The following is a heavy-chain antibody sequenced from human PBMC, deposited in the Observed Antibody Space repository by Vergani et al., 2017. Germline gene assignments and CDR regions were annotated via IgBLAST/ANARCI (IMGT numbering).Heavy chain of an antibody. CDR2: ISGVGDTI. D-gene: IGHD1-26*01. Sequence: EVRPAESGGGLVQPGGSLRLSCAVSGFTFTSYSMNWVRQAPGKGLEWVSYISGVGDTINYADSVKGRFTISRDNSLHLQMNSLRVEDTAVYYCARGIVGGLEFDNWGQGTLVTVSS. V-gene: IGHV3-48*01. CDR1: GFTFTSYS. J-gene: IGHJ4*02. CDR3: ARGIVGGLEFDN.